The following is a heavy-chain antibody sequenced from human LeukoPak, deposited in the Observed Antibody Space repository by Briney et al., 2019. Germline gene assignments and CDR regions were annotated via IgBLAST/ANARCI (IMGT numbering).Heavy chain of an antibody. Sequence: PGGSLRLSCAASGFTFSSYSMNWVRQAPGKGLEWVSSISSSSSYIYYADSVKGRFTISRDNAKNSLYLQMNSQRAEDTAVYYCARVAPVRSDQPFWGQGTRVTVSS. CDR1: GFTFSSYS. J-gene: IGHJ4*02. CDR2: ISSSSSYI. V-gene: IGHV3-21*01. D-gene: IGHD3-3*01. CDR3: ARVAPVRSDQPF.